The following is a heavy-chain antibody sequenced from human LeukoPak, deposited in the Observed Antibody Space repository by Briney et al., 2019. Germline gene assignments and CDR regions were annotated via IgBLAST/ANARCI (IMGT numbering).Heavy chain of an antibody. CDR1: GYTFTRYA. D-gene: IGHD3/OR15-3a*01. Sequence: ASVKVSCKASGYTFTRYAVNWVRQAPGHRLGWWGWINIKTGDPTYGQGFTGRFVFSFDTSVTTAYLQIISLKDEDTAVYYCARSGCWTDHPAFDSWGQGLMVTVS. CDR2: INIKTGDP. V-gene: IGHV7-4-1*02. J-gene: IGHJ3*02. CDR3: ARSGCWTDHPAFDS.